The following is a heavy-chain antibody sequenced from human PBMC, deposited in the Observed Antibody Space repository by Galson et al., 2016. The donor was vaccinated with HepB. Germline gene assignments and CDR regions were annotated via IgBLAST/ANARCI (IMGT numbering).Heavy chain of an antibody. CDR1: GYSFTNYW. CDR2: IDPTDSYT. J-gene: IGHJ4*02. V-gene: IGHV5-10-1*01. D-gene: IGHD3-10*01. Sequence: QSGAAGKKPGESLRISCQGSGYSFTNYWIIWVRQMPGIGLAWVARIDPTDSYTNYIPSFQGHVTISADKSINTAYLQWNSLKASRPALYYCTRRGLGSSAIDFWGQGTLVTVSS. CDR3: TRRGLGSSAIDF.